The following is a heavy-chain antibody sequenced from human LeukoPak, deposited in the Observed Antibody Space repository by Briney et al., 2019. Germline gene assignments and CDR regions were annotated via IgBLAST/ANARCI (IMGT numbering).Heavy chain of an antibody. J-gene: IGHJ5*02. CDR3: ARVVVPAAIRDGWFDP. CDR1: GGSISSGGYY. CDR2: IYYSGST. V-gene: IGHV4-31*03. Sequence: SQTLSLTCTVSGGSISSGGYYWSWIRQHPGKGLEWIGYIYYSGSTYYNPSLKSRVTISVDTSKNQFSLKLSSVTAADTAVYYCARVVVPAAIRDGWFDPWGQGTLVTVSS. D-gene: IGHD2-2*02.